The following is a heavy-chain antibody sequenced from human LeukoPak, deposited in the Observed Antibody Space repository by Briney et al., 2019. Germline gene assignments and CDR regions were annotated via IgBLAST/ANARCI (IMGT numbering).Heavy chain of an antibody. Sequence: SVKVSCKASGGTFSSYSISWVRQAPGQGLEWMGGIIPIFGTANYAQKFQGRVTITTDESTSTTYMELSSLRSEDTAMYYCARDFGHYDSSGFRLTYEYFQYWGQGTLVTVSS. CDR1: GGTFSSYS. J-gene: IGHJ1*01. CDR3: ARDFGHYDSSGFRLTYEYFQY. CDR2: IIPIFGTA. V-gene: IGHV1-69*05. D-gene: IGHD3-22*01.